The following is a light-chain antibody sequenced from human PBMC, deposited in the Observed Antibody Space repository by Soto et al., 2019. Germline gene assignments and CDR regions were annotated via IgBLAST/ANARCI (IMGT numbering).Light chain of an antibody. V-gene: IGLV2-14*03. J-gene: IGLJ3*02. CDR2: DVS. CDR3: SSYASSSTVV. Sequence: QSALTQPASVSGSPGQSITISCTGTSSDVGGYNFVSWYQQHPGKAPKLMIYDVSSRPSGVSNRFSGSKSGNTASLTISGLQAEDEGDYYCSSYASSSTVVFDAGTKVTVL. CDR1: SSDVGGYNF.